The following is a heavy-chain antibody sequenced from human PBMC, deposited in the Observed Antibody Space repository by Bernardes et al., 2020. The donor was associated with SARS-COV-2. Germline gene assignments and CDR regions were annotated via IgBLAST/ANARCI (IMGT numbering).Heavy chain of an antibody. Sequence: GASLKNSSKGSGDSITRYWIGWVRPIPGKGLEWLGIIYPGDSDTRYSPSFQGQVTISADKSISTAYLQWSSLKASDTAMYYCARQLWSSGWDDAFDIWGQGTMVTVSS. CDR1: GDSITRYW. V-gene: IGHV5-51*01. D-gene: IGHD6-19*01. CDR2: IYPGDSDT. J-gene: IGHJ3*02. CDR3: ARQLWSSGWDDAFDI.